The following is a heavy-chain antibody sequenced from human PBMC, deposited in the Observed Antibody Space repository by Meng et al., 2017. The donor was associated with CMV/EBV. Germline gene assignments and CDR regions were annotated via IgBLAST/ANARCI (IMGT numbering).Heavy chain of an antibody. CDR1: GYTFTSYD. Sequence: ASVKVSCKASGYTFTSYDINWVRQATGQGLEWMGWMNPNSGNTGYAQKFQGRVTITRNTSISTAYMKLSSLRSEDTAVYYCARDLDDFWSLPWGQGTLVTVSS. J-gene: IGHJ5*02. D-gene: IGHD3-3*01. CDR2: MNPNSGNT. CDR3: ARDLDDFWSLP. V-gene: IGHV1-8*03.